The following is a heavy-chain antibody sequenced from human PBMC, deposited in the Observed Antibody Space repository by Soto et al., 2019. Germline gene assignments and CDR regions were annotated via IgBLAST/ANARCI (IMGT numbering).Heavy chain of an antibody. V-gene: IGHV2-5*02. Sequence: ESGLTLVKPTQTLTLTCAFSGFSLSTGGVGVGWIRQPPGKALEWVAVIYWDDDKRYSPTLRSRLTIVKDTSNNLVVLIMTNMDPVDSATYYCAHRLGKYGSWNGGYFDYWGQGIQVTVSS. CDR2: IYWDDDK. CDR1: GFSLSTGGVG. D-gene: IGHD3-3*01. CDR3: AHRLGKYGSWNGGYFDY. J-gene: IGHJ4*02.